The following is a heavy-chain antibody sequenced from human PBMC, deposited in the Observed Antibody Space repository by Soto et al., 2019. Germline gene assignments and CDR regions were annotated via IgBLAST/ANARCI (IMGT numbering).Heavy chain of an antibody. CDR2: IYYSGST. CDR1: GGSISSGGYY. CDR3: ARGWPLYGDLDY. D-gene: IGHD4-17*01. V-gene: IGHV4-31*03. Sequence: SETLSLTCTVSGGSISSGGYYWSWIRQHPGKGLEWIGYIYYSGSTYYNPSPKSRVTISVDTSKNQFSLKLSSVTAADTAVYYCARGWPLYGDLDYWGQGTLVTVSS. J-gene: IGHJ4*02.